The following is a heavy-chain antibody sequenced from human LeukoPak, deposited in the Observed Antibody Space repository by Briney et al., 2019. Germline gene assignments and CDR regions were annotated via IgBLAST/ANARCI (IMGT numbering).Heavy chain of an antibody. CDR2: INPNSGGT. Sequence: ASVKISCKTSGYTFTGYYMHWVRQAPGRGLEWMGRINPNSGGTNYAQKFQGRVTMTRDTSTSTVYMELSSLRSEDTAVYYCARKAGYCSGGSCSNWFDPWGQGTLVTVSS. CDR1: GYTFTGYY. CDR3: ARKAGYCSGGSCSNWFDP. V-gene: IGHV1-2*06. D-gene: IGHD2-15*01. J-gene: IGHJ5*02.